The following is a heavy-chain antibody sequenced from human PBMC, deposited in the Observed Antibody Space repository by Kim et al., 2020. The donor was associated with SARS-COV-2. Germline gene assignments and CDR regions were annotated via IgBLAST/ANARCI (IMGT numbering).Heavy chain of an antibody. CDR3: TSLAPSYDILTGPYGMDV. V-gene: IGHV3-73*01. D-gene: IGHD3-9*01. CDR2: IRSKANSYAT. Sequence: GGSLRLSCAASGFTFSGSAMHWVRQASGKGLEWVGRIRSKANSYATAYAASVKGRFTISRDDSKNTAYLQMNSLKTEDTAVYYCTSLAPSYDILTGPYGMDVWGQGTTVTVSS. CDR1: GFTFSGSA. J-gene: IGHJ6*02.